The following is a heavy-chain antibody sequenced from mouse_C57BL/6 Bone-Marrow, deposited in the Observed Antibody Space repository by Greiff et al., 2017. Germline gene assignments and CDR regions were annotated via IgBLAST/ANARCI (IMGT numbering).Heavy chain of an antibody. CDR2: IHPSDSDT. J-gene: IGHJ4*01. CDR3: AINYYGSSYENAMDY. CDR1: GYTFTSYW. D-gene: IGHD1-1*01. V-gene: IGHV1-74*01. Sequence: QVQLKQPGAELVKPGASVKVSCKASGYTFTSYWMHWVKQRPGQGLEWIGRIHPSDSDTNYNQKFKGKATLTVDKSSSTAYMQLSSLTSEDSAVYYCAINYYGSSYENAMDYWGQGTSVTVSS.